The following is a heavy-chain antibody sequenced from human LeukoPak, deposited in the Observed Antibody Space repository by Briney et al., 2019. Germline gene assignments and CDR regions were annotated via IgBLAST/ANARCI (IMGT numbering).Heavy chain of an antibody. D-gene: IGHD3-10*01. Sequence: SETLSLTCAVYGGSFSAYYWSWIRQPPGKGLEWIGEINHSGSTNYNPSLKSRVTISVDTSKNQFSLKLTSVTAADTAVYYCARRTMVRGVFTSYSFDYWGQGTLVTVSS. CDR2: INHSGST. J-gene: IGHJ4*02. CDR3: ARRTMVRGVFTSYSFDY. CDR1: GGSFSAYY. V-gene: IGHV4-34*01.